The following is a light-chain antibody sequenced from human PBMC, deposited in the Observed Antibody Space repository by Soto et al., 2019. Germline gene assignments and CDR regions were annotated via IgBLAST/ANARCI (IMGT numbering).Light chain of an antibody. Sequence: ETVMTHSPVTLSVSPWDTATLSCRASQRVSNHFAWYQQKPGLAPRLLIYAASTRAAGVPVRFSGSGSETEFTLTIRSLQSEDFALYYCHQYNNWPWTFGHGTKVDIK. CDR3: HQYNNWPWT. CDR2: AAS. J-gene: IGKJ1*01. V-gene: IGKV3-15*01. CDR1: QRVSNH.